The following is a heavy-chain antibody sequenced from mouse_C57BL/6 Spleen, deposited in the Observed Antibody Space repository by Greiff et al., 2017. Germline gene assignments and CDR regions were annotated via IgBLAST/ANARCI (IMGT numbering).Heavy chain of an antibody. CDR3: AREKVYYDYDEGYAMDY. Sequence: QVQLQQPGAELVKPGASVTMSCKASGYTFTSYWITWVKQRPGQGLEWIGDIYPGSGSTNYNEKFKSKATLTVDTSSSTAYMQLSSLTAEDAAVYYCAREKVYYDYDEGYAMDYWGQGTSVTVSS. D-gene: IGHD2-4*01. J-gene: IGHJ4*01. CDR1: GYTFTSYW. CDR2: IYPGSGST. V-gene: IGHV1-55*01.